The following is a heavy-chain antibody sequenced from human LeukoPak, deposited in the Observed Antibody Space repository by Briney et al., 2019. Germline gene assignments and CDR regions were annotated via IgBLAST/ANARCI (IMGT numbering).Heavy chain of an antibody. CDR3: ARDLYCTNGVCSSTRKYYYYGMDV. D-gene: IGHD2-8*01. V-gene: IGHV1-46*01. CDR1: GYTFTSYY. CDR2: INPSGGST. Sequence: ASVKVSCKASGYTFTSYYMHWVRQAPGQGLEWMGIINPSGGSTSYAQKFQGRVTMTRDTSTSTVYMELSSLRPEDTAVYYCARDLYCTNGVCSSTRKYYYYGMDVWGQGTTVTVSS. J-gene: IGHJ6*02.